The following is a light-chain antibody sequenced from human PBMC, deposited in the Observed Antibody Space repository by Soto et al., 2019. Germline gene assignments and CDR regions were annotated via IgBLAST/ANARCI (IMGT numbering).Light chain of an antibody. Sequence: DIVMTQSPDSLAVSLGERATINCKSSQSVLYSSNNKNYLAWYQQKPGQPPKLLIYWASTRESGVPDRFSGSGSGTDFTLTISALQAEDVAVYYCQKYYSTPSEVTFGQGTRLEIK. CDR2: WAS. CDR1: QSVLYSSNNKNY. V-gene: IGKV4-1*01. CDR3: QKYYSTPSEVT. J-gene: IGKJ5*01.